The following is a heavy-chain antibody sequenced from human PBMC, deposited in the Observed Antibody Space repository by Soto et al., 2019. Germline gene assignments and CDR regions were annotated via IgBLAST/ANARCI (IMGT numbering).Heavy chain of an antibody. J-gene: IGHJ4*02. D-gene: IGHD1-1*01. CDR3: ASDQGYDNGNYMNY. V-gene: IGHV3-30-3*01. Sequence: QVQLVESGGGVVQPGRSLRLSCAASGFIFTSHGVHWVRQAPGKGLEWVATIAHDGSNIYYAESVKGRFTISRDNSKYTLYLQMNSLRGEDTALYYWASDQGYDNGNYMNYWGQGILVTVSS. CDR1: GFIFTSHG. CDR2: IAHDGSNI.